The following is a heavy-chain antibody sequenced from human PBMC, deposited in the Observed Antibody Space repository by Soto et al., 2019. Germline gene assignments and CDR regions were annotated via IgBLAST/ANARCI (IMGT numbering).Heavy chain of an antibody. D-gene: IGHD3-9*01. V-gene: IGHV4-39*01. J-gene: IGHJ4*02. CDR2: MSHSGST. CDR1: GGSTSSTIHY. Sequence: QLQLQESGPALVRPSETLSLNCVVSGGSTSSTIHYWGWIRQPPGKGLEWIGSMSHSGSTHYNPSPKNRVNISADKSKNSFSLTLTTVTPSDTAVYFCARHIDYNILTGYFDWGQGTLVTVSS. CDR3: ARHIDYNILTGYFD.